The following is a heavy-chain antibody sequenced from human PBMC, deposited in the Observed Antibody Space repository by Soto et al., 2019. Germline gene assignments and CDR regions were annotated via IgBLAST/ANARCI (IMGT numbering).Heavy chain of an antibody. CDR3: ARRSSSWHYYFDY. V-gene: IGHV4-39*01. Sequence: SETLSLTCTVSGDSLSSGGHYWSWIRQHPGKGLEWIGHIYDSVNTYYSPSLKSRVTISVDMSKNQFSLKLSSVTAADTAVYYCARRSSSWHYYFDYWGQGTLVTVSS. J-gene: IGHJ4*02. D-gene: IGHD6-13*01. CDR1: GDSLSSGGHY. CDR2: IYDSVNT.